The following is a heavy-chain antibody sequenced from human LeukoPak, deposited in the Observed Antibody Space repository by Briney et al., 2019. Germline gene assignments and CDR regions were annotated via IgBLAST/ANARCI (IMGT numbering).Heavy chain of an antibody. CDR2: ISYDGSNK. J-gene: IGHJ4*02. CDR1: GFTFSSYA. Sequence: GRSLRLSCAASGFTFSSYAMHWVRQAPGKGLEWVAVISYDGSNKYYADSVKGRFTISRDNSKNTLYLQMNSLRAEDTAVYYCAREGYSYGFSPLDYWGQGTLVTVSS. V-gene: IGHV3-30*04. D-gene: IGHD5-18*01. CDR3: AREGYSYGFSPLDY.